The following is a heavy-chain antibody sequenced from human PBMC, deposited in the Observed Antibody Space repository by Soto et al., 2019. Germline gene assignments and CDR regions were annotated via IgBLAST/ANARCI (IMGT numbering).Heavy chain of an antibody. Sequence: QVQLVQSGAEVEKPGASVKVSCKASGYTFTNYAITWVRQAAGQGLEWMGWINPYNGNTNYAQKLQGRVTMTTDTSTSSRYMELWSLRSDDTAVYYCARTKHGDAVDHGGHGTVVTVSS. D-gene: IGHD3-10*01. J-gene: IGHJ5*02. V-gene: IGHV1-18*01. CDR2: INPYNGNT. CDR3: ARTKHGDAVDH. CDR1: GYTFTNYA.